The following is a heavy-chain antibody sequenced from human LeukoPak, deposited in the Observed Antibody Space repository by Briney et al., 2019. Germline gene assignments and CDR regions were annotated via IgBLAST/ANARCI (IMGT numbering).Heavy chain of an antibody. CDR2: IYTSGST. Sequence: SETLSLTCAVSGGSISGYYWSWIRQPAGKGLEWIGRIYTSGSTNYNPSLKSRVTMSVDTSKNQFSLKLSSVTAADTAVYYCAREGYYGSGSYENWGQGTLVTVSS. D-gene: IGHD3-10*01. J-gene: IGHJ4*02. CDR1: GGSISGYY. CDR3: AREGYYGSGSYEN. V-gene: IGHV4-4*07.